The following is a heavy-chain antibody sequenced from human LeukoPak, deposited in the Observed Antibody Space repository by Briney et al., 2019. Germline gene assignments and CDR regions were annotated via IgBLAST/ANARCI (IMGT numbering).Heavy chain of an antibody. D-gene: IGHD6-19*01. J-gene: IGHJ4*02. CDR3: ARGTGGYSSGWYSDY. CDR2: IIPIFGTA. Sequence: GASVKVSCKASGGTFSSYAISWERQAPGQGLEWMGGIIPIFGTANYAQKFQGRVTITADESTSTAYMELSSLRSEDTAVYYCARGTGGYSSGWYSDYWGQGTLVTVSS. CDR1: GGTFSSYA. V-gene: IGHV1-69*13.